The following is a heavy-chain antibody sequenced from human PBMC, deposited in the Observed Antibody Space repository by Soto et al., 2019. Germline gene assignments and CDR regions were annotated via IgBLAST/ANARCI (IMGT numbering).Heavy chain of an antibody. CDR2: INHSGST. J-gene: IGHJ6*02. CDR1: GGSISSGGYS. V-gene: IGHV4-30-2*01. CDR3: ARVTGRYYYGMDV. Sequence: SETLSLTCAVSGGSISSGGYSWSWIRQPPGKGLEWIGYINHSGSTNYNPSLKSRVTISIDTSKNQFSLKLSSVTAADTAVYYCARVTGRYYYGMDVWGQGTTVTVSS.